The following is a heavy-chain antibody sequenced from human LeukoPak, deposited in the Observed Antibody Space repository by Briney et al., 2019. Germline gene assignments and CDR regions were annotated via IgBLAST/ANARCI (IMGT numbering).Heavy chain of an antibody. V-gene: IGHV3-7*02. Sequence: GGSLRLSCAASGFTFSRYWMTWVRQAPGKGLEWVANINEDGSEKYYVESVKGRFTISRDNAKNSLFLQMSTLRAEDTAVYYCAKPPRHFAPFDYWGQGTLVTVSS. J-gene: IGHJ4*02. CDR1: GFTFSRYW. CDR2: INEDGSEK. CDR3: AKPPRHFAPFDY.